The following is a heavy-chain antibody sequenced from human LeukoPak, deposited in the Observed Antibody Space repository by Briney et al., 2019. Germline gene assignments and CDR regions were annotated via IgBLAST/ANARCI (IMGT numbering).Heavy chain of an antibody. D-gene: IGHD6-19*01. CDR2: INGDGTST. V-gene: IGHV3-74*03. J-gene: IGHJ4*02. CDR1: GFIFSSYW. CDR3: TGQWHTPSDY. Sequence: GGSLRLSCAASGFIFSSYWMHWVRQKPGEGPLWLSRINGDGTSTAYAHSVQGRFIISRDNAKNTLYLQINSLRVDDTAVYYCTGQWHTPSDYWGQGTVVTVSS.